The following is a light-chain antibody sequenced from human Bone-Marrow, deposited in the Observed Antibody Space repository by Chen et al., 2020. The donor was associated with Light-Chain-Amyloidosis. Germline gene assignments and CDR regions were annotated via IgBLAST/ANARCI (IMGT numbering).Light chain of an antibody. CDR2: RDT. CDR3: QSADSSGTYEVI. Sequence: SYELTQPPSVPVSPGQTARITCSGDDLPTKYAYWYQQKPGQAPVLVIHRDTERPSGSSERFSGSSSGTTATLTISGVQAEEEADYHCQSADSSGTYEVIFGGGTKLTGL. CDR1: DLPTKY. J-gene: IGLJ2*01. V-gene: IGLV3-25*02.